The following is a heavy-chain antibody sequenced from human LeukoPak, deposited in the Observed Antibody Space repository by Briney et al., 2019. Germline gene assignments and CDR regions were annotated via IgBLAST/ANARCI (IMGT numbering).Heavy chain of an antibody. Sequence: GGSLRLSCAASGFTFSSYGMHWVRQTPGKGLEWVAFIRYDGSNKYYADSVKGRFTISRDNAKNSLFLQMNSLRAEDTAVYYCAREVTPYYWGQGTLVTVSS. V-gene: IGHV3-30*02. D-gene: IGHD4-23*01. CDR1: GFTFSSYG. J-gene: IGHJ4*02. CDR3: AREVTPYY. CDR2: IRYDGSNK.